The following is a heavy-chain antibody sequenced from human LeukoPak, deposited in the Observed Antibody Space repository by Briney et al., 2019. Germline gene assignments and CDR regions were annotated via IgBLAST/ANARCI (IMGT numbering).Heavy chain of an antibody. CDR2: INWNGGST. V-gene: IGHV3-20*04. CDR1: GFTFDDYG. Sequence: GGSLRLSCAASGFTFDDYGMSWVRQAPGKGLECVSGINWNGGSTGYADSVKGRFTISRDNAKNSLYLQMNSLRAEDTALYYCARARGSYYYDDTIDYWGQGTLVTVSS. J-gene: IGHJ4*02. CDR3: ARARGSYYYDDTIDY. D-gene: IGHD3-22*01.